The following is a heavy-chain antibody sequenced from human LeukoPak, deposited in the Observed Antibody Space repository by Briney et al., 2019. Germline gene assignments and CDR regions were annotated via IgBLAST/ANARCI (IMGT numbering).Heavy chain of an antibody. Sequence: GGSLRLSCAGSGFIFSDYYMIWVRQAPGKGLEWVSSISSSSSYIYYADSVKGRFTISRDNSKNSLYLQMNSLRTEDTALYYCAKDYYGGVDYWGQGTLVTVSS. CDR3: AKDYYGGVDY. D-gene: IGHD4-23*01. CDR2: ISSSSSYI. J-gene: IGHJ4*02. V-gene: IGHV3-11*05. CDR1: GFIFSDYY.